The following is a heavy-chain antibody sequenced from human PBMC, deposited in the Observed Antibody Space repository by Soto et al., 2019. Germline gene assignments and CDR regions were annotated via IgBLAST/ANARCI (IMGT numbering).Heavy chain of an antibody. CDR2: IIPILGIA. J-gene: IGHJ4*02. V-gene: IGHV1-69*08. Sequence: QVQLVQSGAEVKKPGSSVKVSCKASGGTFSSYTISWVRQAPGQGLAWMGRIIPILGIANYAQKFQGRVTITADKSTSTAYMELSSLRSEDTAVYYCAREEYYYGSGAFFDYWGQVTLVTVSS. CDR1: GGTFSSYT. D-gene: IGHD3-10*01. CDR3: AREEYYYGSGAFFDY.